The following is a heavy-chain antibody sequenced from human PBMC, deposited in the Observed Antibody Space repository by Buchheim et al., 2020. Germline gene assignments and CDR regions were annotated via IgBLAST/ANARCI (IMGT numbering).Heavy chain of an antibody. Sequence: EVQLLESGGGLVQPGGSLRLSCAASGFIFSSYAMTWVRQAPGKGLEWVSSITGNGSSAYYADSVEGRFTMSRDNSRNTLYLQMNSLRGEDTAVYYCAKSRSEVVTAAENYWGQGTL. D-gene: IGHD2-2*01. CDR1: GFIFSSYA. CDR2: ITGNGSSA. J-gene: IGHJ4*02. CDR3: AKSRSEVVTAAENY. V-gene: IGHV3-23*01.